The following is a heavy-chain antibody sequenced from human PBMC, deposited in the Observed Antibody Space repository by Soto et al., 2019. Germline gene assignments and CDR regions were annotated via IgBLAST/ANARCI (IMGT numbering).Heavy chain of an antibody. CDR2: IIPVFGTP. V-gene: IGHV1-69*12. CDR3: ARGDATKIVVTTYYAMDV. D-gene: IGHD3-22*01. J-gene: IGHJ6*02. Sequence: QVQLVQSGAEVKKPGSSVKVSCKASGGSLSNYGISWVRQAPGQGLEWMGAIIPVFGTPNYAQKFQDRVTIPADESTTTVYREVRSLTSEHPAVYYCARGDATKIVVTTYYAMDVWGQGTTVTVSS. CDR1: GGSLSNYG.